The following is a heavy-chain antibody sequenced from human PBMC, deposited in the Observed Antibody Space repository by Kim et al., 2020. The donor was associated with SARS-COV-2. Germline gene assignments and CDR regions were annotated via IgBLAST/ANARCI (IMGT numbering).Heavy chain of an antibody. CDR1: GFTFSTYS. J-gene: IGHJ6*02. V-gene: IGHV3-21*01. CDR2: ISSSSSYI. CDR3: ARDRREYSSSGGHYYYYYGMDV. Sequence: GGSLRLSCAASGFTFSTYSMDWVRQAPGKGLEWVSSISSSSSYIYYGDSVKGRFTISRDNAKTSLYLQMNSLRAEDTAVYYCARDRREYSSSGGHYYYYYGMDVWGQGTTVTVSS. D-gene: IGHD6-13*01.